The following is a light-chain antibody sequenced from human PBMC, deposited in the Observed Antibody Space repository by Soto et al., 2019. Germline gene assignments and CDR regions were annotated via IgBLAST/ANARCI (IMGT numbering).Light chain of an antibody. V-gene: IGKV1-5*01. J-gene: IGKJ1*01. CDR1: QSVDRY. Sequence: DIQMTQSPSTLSASVGDRVSITCRASQSVDRYLAWYQQKPGKAPHLLIYDASSLESGVPSRFSGSGSGTEFTLTIRSMQTADFTNFYCQQYKDYTWTFGQGTKVDIK. CDR3: QQYKDYTWT. CDR2: DAS.